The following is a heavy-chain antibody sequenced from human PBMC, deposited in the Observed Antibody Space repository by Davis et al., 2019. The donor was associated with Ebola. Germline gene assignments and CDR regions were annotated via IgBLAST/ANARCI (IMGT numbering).Heavy chain of an antibody. D-gene: IGHD2-2*01. Sequence: SVKVSCKASGGTFSSYAISWVRQAPGQGLEWMGRIIPILGIANYAQKFQGRVTITADESTSTAYMELSSLRSEDTAVYYCARDICSSTSCYANYYYGMDVWGQGTTVTVSS. CDR1: GGTFSSYA. CDR3: ARDICSSTSCYANYYYGMDV. CDR2: IIPILGIA. J-gene: IGHJ6*02. V-gene: IGHV1-69*04.